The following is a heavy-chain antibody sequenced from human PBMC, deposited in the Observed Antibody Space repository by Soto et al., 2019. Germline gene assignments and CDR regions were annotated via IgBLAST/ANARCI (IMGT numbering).Heavy chain of an antibody. CDR2: MFLGGSDT. D-gene: IGHD6-13*01. V-gene: IGHV5-51*01. CDR3: ARELQIAAAGTPQYYFAY. CDR1: GDTFSSYW. J-gene: IGHJ4*02. Sequence: GESLKISCQGSGDTFSSYWIGWVRQMPGKGLEWMGIMFLGGSDTRYSPSFQGRVNISADKSIRTAYLQWNSLEASDTAMYYYARELQIAAAGTPQYYFAYWGQGTLVTVSS.